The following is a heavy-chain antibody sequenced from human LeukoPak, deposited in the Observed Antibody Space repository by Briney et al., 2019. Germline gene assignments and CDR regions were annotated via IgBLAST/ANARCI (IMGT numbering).Heavy chain of an antibody. CDR3: ARASNRITIFGVDTYYFDY. V-gene: IGHV4-34*01. CDR2: INHSGST. Sequence: PSETLSLTCAVYGGSFSGYYRSWIRQPPGKGLEWIGEINHSGSTNYNPSLKSRVTISVDTSKNQFSLKLSSVTAADTAVYYCARASNRITIFGVDTYYFDYWGQGTLVTVSS. J-gene: IGHJ4*02. CDR1: GGSFSGYY. D-gene: IGHD3-3*01.